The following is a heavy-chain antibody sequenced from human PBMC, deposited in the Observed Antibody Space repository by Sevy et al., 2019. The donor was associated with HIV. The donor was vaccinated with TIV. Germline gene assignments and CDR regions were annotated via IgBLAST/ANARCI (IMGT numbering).Heavy chain of an antibody. V-gene: IGHV3-15*01. J-gene: IGHJ4*02. Sequence: GGSLRLSCSASGFTFSNVWMSWVRQAPGKGLEWVGHVKSKTEGGTADYAAPVKGRFTISRDDSKDMLYLLMSSLKTEDTAVYYCTTGGSILQHWGQGTLVTVSS. CDR3: TTGGSILQH. CDR1: GFTFSNVW. D-gene: IGHD2-21*01. CDR2: VKSKTEGGTA.